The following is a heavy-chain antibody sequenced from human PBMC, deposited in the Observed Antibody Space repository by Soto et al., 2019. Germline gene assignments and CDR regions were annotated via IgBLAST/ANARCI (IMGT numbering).Heavy chain of an antibody. J-gene: IGHJ4*02. V-gene: IGHV4-30-4*01. CDR2: IYFSGYPSYTP. Sequence: SETLSLTCTVAGDSISSPDQYWSWIRQPPGKGLEWIGCIYFSGYPSYTPSYNPSLKSRVTISVDTSKNQFSLKLSSVTAADTAGYYCARGYGRNFDYWGQGTLVTVSS. CDR1: GDSISSPDQY. CDR3: ARGYGRNFDY. D-gene: IGHD5-18*01.